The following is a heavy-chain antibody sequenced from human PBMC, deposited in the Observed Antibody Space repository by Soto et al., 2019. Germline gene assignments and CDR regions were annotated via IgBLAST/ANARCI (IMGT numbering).Heavy chain of an antibody. CDR3: ARDTTVTPTYYYYGMDV. D-gene: IGHD4-17*01. Sequence: QVQLQESGPGLVKPSQTLSLTCTVSGGSISSGGYYWSWIRQHPGKGLEWIGYIYYSGSTYYNPSLKSRVTISVYTSKNQFSLKLSSVTAADTAVYYCARDTTVTPTYYYYGMDVWGQGTTVTVSS. CDR2: IYYSGST. J-gene: IGHJ6*02. CDR1: GGSISSGGYY. V-gene: IGHV4-31*03.